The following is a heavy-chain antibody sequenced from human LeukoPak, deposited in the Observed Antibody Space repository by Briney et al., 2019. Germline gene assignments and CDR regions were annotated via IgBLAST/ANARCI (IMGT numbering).Heavy chain of an antibody. V-gene: IGHV1-24*01. Sequence: ASVKVSCKVSGYTLTELSMHWVRQAPGKGLEWMGGFDPEDGETIYAQKFQGRVTMTEDTSTDTAYMELSSLRSEDTAVYYCASSLMVLGLTDYYYYYMDVWGKGTTVTVSS. D-gene: IGHD4/OR15-4a*01. CDR1: GYTLTELS. CDR3: ASSLMVLGLTDYYYYYMDV. CDR2: FDPEDGET. J-gene: IGHJ6*03.